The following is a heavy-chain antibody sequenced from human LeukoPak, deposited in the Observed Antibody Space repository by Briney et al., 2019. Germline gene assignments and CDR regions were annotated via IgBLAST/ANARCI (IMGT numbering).Heavy chain of an antibody. Sequence: GASVKVSCKASGYTFSGYYMHWVRQATGQGLEWMGWMNPNSGNTGYAQKFQGRVTMTRNTSISTAYMELSSLRSEDTAVYYCAREGTLWFGELLLDYWGQGTLVTVSS. CDR3: AREGTLWFGELLLDY. V-gene: IGHV1-8*02. D-gene: IGHD3-10*01. CDR1: GYTFSGYY. J-gene: IGHJ4*02. CDR2: MNPNSGNT.